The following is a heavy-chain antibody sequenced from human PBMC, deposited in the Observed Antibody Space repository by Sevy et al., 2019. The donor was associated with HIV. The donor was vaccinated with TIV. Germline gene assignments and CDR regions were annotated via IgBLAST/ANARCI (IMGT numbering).Heavy chain of an antibody. CDR2: IKQDGSEK. CDR1: GFTFSRYW. D-gene: IGHD3-22*01. V-gene: IGHV3-7*01. CDR3: AGCSDVSSGFHLDY. J-gene: IGHJ4*02. Sequence: GGSLRLSCAASGFTFSRYWMTWVRQAPGKGLEWVANIKQDGSEKYSVDSVKGRFTISRDNAKNSLYLQMNSLRAEDTACYYCAGCSDVSSGFHLDYWGQGTLVTVSS.